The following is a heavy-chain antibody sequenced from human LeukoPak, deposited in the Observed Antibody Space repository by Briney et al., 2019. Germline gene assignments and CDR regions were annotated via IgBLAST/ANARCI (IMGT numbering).Heavy chain of an antibody. V-gene: IGHV4-59*01. D-gene: IGHD3-16*01. CDR2: ISYSGNT. Sequence: PSETLSLTCTVSGGSISSYYWSWIRQAPGKGLEWIGYISYSGNTNYNPSLKSRVTISIDTSKNQFSLKLTSVTAADTAVYYCARGGGTFDDWGQGILVTVSS. CDR1: GGSISSYY. CDR3: ARGGGTFDD. J-gene: IGHJ4*02.